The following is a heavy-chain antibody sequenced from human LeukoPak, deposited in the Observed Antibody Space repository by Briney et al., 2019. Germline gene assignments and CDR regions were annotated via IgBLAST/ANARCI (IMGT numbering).Heavy chain of an antibody. D-gene: IGHD6-19*01. CDR2: IRYDGSNK. CDR3: AKVSVAGSYYYYPYMDV. CDR1: GFTFSSYG. V-gene: IGHV3-30*02. J-gene: IGHJ6*03. Sequence: GGSLRLSCAASGFTFSSYGMHWVRQAPGKGLEGVAFIRYDGSNKYYADSVKGRFTISRDNSKNTLYLQMNSLRAEDTAVYYCAKVSVAGSYYYYPYMDVWGKGTTVTISS.